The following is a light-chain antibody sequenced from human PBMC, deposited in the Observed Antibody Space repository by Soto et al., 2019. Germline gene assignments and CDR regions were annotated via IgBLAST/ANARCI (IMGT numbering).Light chain of an antibody. Sequence: EIVLTQSPATLSLSPGERAALSCRASQSVNSYLAWYQQKPGQAPRLLIYDASSRATRIPARFSGSGSGTDLTLTISSLEPEDFAVYYCQQRSNWPPWTFGQGTKVEIK. CDR3: QQRSNWPPWT. CDR1: QSVNSY. V-gene: IGKV3-11*01. J-gene: IGKJ1*01. CDR2: DAS.